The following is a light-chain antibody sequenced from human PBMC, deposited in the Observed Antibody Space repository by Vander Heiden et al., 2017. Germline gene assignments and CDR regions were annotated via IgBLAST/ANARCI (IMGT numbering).Light chain of an antibody. CDR3: QSYDSSLSGSVV. CDR1: RSNIGAGYD. Sequence: QSVLTQPPSVSGAPGQRVTISCTGSRSNIGAGYDVHWYQQLPGTAPQPLIYWNSHRPSAVPDRFSGSKSGTSASLAITGLQAEDEADYYCQSYDSSLSGSVVFGGGTKLTVL. CDR2: WNS. J-gene: IGLJ2*01. V-gene: IGLV1-40*01.